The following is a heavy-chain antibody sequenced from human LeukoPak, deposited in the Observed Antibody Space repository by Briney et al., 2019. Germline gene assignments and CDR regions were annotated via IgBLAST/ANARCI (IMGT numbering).Heavy chain of an antibody. J-gene: IGHJ4*02. CDR1: GFTFSSYG. CDR2: MSYDGSSK. CDR3: AKDPAVAGYFDY. D-gene: IGHD6-19*01. V-gene: IGHV3-30*18. Sequence: PGGSLRLSCTASGFTFSSYGMHWVRQAPGKGLEWVAVMSYDGSSKWYPDSVKGRFTISRDNSKNTLYLQMNSLKTEDTAVYYCAKDPAVAGYFDYWGQGTLVTVSP.